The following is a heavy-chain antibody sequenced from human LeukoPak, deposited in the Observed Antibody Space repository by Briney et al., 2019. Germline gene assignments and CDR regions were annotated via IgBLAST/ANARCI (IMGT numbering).Heavy chain of an antibody. CDR1: GYDFTTNY. J-gene: IGHJ4*02. V-gene: IGHV1-46*01. CDR2: INPSVSST. CDR3: AKGYCTGASCYVLDS. Sequence: GASVKVSCKASGYDFTTNYIHWVRQAPGQGLDWMGTINPSVSSTTYGQRFRGRVTMTRDTSTATVYMDLGGLTSEDTAIYYCAKGYCTGASCYVLDSWGQGTLVTVSS. D-gene: IGHD2-15*01.